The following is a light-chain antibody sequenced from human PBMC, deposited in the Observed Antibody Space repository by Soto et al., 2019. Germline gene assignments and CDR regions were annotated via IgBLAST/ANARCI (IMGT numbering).Light chain of an antibody. V-gene: IGKV1-13*02. CDR1: QGISSA. CDR3: QQFNSYPLT. Sequence: AIQLTQSPSSLSASVGDRVTITCRASQGISSALAWNQQKPGKAPKLLIYDASSLESEVPSRFSGSGSGTDFTLTISSLQPEDFATYYCQQFNSYPLTFGGGTKVDIK. J-gene: IGKJ4*01. CDR2: DAS.